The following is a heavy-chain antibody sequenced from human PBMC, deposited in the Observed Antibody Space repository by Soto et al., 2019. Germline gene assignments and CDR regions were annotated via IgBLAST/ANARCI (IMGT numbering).Heavy chain of an antibody. V-gene: IGHV1-18*04. Sequence: ASVKVSCKASGYTFTSYGISWVRQAPGQGLEWMGWISAYNGNTNYAQKLQGRVTMTTDTSTSTAYMELRSLRSDDTAVYYCARGSRSEVDTALASPIKYFDSWGQGNLVTVSS. CDR1: GYTFTSYG. CDR2: ISAYNGNT. CDR3: ARGSRSEVDTALASPIKYFDS. D-gene: IGHD5-18*01. J-gene: IGHJ4*02.